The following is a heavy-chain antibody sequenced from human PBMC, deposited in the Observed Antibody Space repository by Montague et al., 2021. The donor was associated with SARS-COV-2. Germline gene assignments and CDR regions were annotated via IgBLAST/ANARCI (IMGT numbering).Heavy chain of an antibody. CDR1: GGSFSTYS. Sequence: SETRSLTCAVHGGSFSTYSWNWIRQPPGKGLEWIGEIHHGGSTNYNPSLKSRVTISADTSKNQFSLKLTSVAAADTAVYYCARLGDGVVPSPILGVGPYYSYYYMDVWCKGTTVTVSS. V-gene: IGHV4-34*01. J-gene: IGHJ6*03. CDR3: ARLGDGVVPSPILGVGPYYSYYYMDV. CDR2: IHHGGST. D-gene: IGHD3-10*01.